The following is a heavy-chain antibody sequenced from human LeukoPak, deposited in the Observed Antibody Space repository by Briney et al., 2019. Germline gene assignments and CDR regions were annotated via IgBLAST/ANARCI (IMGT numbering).Heavy chain of an antibody. D-gene: IGHD2-2*01. J-gene: IGHJ5*02. Sequence: GSSVKVSCKASGGTFSSYAISWVRQAPGQGLEWMGRIIPILGIANYAQKFQGRVTITADKSTSTAYMELSSLRSEDTAVYYCARDSSIVVPYWFDPWGQGTLVTVSS. V-gene: IGHV1-69*04. CDR1: GGTFSSYA. CDR2: IIPILGIA. CDR3: ARDSSIVVPYWFDP.